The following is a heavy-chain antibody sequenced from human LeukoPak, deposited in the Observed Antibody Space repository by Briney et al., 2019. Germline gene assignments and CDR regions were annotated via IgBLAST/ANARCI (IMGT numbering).Heavy chain of an antibody. Sequence: GGSLRLSCTASGFNFSTYWMTWVRQVPGKGLVWVARIHGDGTITAYADSVKGRFTISRDNAKNTLYLQMNSLRAEDAAVYYCARDRSPGWFDPWGQGTLVTVSS. CDR3: ARDRSPGWFDP. J-gene: IGHJ5*02. CDR2: IHGDGTIT. V-gene: IGHV3-74*01. CDR1: GFNFSTYW.